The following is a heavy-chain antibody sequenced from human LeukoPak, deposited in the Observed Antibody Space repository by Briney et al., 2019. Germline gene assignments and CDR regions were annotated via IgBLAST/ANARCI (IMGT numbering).Heavy chain of an antibody. V-gene: IGHV3-7*05. Sequence: GGSLRLSCAASAFTFRTYWMSWVRQAPGKGLEWVAMIKPDGSEKYYVDSVKGLFTISRDNAKNSLYLQMNSLRAEDTALYYCARGTLKAAATDFDYWGQGTLVTVSS. J-gene: IGHJ4*02. CDR2: IKPDGSEK. D-gene: IGHD6-13*01. CDR1: AFTFRTYW. CDR3: ARGTLKAAATDFDY.